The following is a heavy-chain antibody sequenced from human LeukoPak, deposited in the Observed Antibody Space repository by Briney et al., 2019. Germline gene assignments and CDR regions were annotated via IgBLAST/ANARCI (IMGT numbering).Heavy chain of an antibody. CDR2: IYYSGST. CDR1: GGSISSYY. J-gene: IGHJ4*02. CDR3: ARQFSGSYWGPYYFDY. Sequence: SETLSLTCTVSGGSISSYYWSWIRQPPGKGLEWIGYIYYSGSTNYNPSLKSRVTISVDTSKNQFSLQLNSVTPEDTAVYYCARQFSGSYWGPYYFDYWGQGTLVTVSS. V-gene: IGHV4-59*08. D-gene: IGHD1-26*01.